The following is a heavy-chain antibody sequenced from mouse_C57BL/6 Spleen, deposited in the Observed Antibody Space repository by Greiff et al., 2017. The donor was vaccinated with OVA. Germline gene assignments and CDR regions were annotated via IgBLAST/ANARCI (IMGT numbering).Heavy chain of an antibody. J-gene: IGHJ2*01. Sequence: VQLQQSGAELVRPGSSVKLSCKASGYTFTSYWMDWVKQRPGQGLEWIGNIYPSDSETHYNQKFKDKATLTVDKSSSTAYMQLSSLTSEDSAVYYCAIYGSSYYFDYWGQGTTLTVSS. CDR2: IYPSDSET. CDR3: AIYGSSYYFDY. D-gene: IGHD1-1*01. CDR1: GYTFTSYW. V-gene: IGHV1-61*01.